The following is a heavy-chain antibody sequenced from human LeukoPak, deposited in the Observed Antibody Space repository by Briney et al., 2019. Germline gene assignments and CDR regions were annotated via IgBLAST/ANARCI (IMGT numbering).Heavy chain of an antibody. CDR1: GGSISEYY. CDR2: IYSSGST. V-gene: IGHV4-59*08. CDR3: ARHYPRDSSGNDAFDI. Sequence: TPSETLSLTCSVSGGSISEYYLSRIRQPPGEGLEWIGYIYSSGSTNYNPSLKRRVTISVDTSKNQVSLMLTSVTAADTAVYFCARHYPRDSSGNDAFDIWGQGTKVTVSS. J-gene: IGHJ3*02. D-gene: IGHD6-25*01.